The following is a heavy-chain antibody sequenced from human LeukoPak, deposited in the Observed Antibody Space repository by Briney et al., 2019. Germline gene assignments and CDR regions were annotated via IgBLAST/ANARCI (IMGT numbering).Heavy chain of an antibody. J-gene: IGHJ3*01. CDR3: ARDHSPTMYYGDSPVYHDALDL. V-gene: IGHV3-7*01. Sequence: GGSLRLSCAASGFFFSNYWMSWVRQAPGKGLEWVANIDRDGTRQNYVDSVKGRFTISRDNAKKSLYLQMNSLRAEATAVYYCARDHSPTMYYGDSPVYHDALDLWGQGTTVTVSP. CDR1: GFFFSNYW. D-gene: IGHD2-8*01. CDR2: IDRDGTRQ.